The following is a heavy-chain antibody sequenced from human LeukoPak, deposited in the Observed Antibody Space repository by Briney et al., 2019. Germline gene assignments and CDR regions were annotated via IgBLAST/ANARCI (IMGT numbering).Heavy chain of an antibody. V-gene: IGHV1-46*01. J-gene: IGHJ4*02. CDR2: INPSGGST. Sequence: GASVKVSCKASGYTFTSYYMQWVRQAPGQELEWMGIINPSGGSTSYAQKFQGRVTMTRDTSTSTVYMELSSLRSEDTAVYYCARGGSSWYRGSPLWGYFDYWGQGTMVTVSS. CDR3: ARGGSSWYRGSPLWGYFDY. CDR1: GYTFTSYY. D-gene: IGHD6-13*01.